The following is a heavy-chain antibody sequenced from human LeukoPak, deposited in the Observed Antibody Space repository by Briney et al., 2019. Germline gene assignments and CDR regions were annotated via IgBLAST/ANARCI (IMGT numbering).Heavy chain of an antibody. J-gene: IGHJ4*02. CDR1: GGSISSYY. CDR3: ASVIDGGTADGSDY. CDR2: IYTSGST. D-gene: IGHD4-23*01. V-gene: IGHV4-4*07. Sequence: SETLSLTCTVSGGSISSYYWSWIRQPAGKGLEWIGRIYTSGSTNYNPSLKSRVTISVDTSKNQFSLKLSSVTAADTAVYYCASVIDGGTADGSDYWGQGTLVTVSS.